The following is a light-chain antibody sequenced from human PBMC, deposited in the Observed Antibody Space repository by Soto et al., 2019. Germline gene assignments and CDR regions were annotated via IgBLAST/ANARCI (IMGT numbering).Light chain of an antibody. CDR1: QSVGSN. CDR3: QQYNTWPRYT. Sequence: EIVMTQSPATLSVSPGERATLSCRASQSVGSNLAWYQQKPGQAPRLLIYGASTRATGIPARFSGSGSGTEFTLTISSLQSEDFAVYYCQQYNTWPRYTFGQGTKLEIK. CDR2: GAS. J-gene: IGKJ2*01. V-gene: IGKV3-15*01.